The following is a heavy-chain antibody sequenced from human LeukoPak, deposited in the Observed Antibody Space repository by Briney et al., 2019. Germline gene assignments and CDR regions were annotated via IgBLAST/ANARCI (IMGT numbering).Heavy chain of an antibody. CDR1: GFTVSSNY. J-gene: IGHJ4*02. CDR2: LYSGRTT. V-gene: IGHV3-53*01. Sequence: GGSLRLSCAASGFTVSSNYMSWVRQAPGKGLEWVSVLYSGRTTSYADSVRGRFTISRDDSQNMLYLQMNSLRVEDTAVYYCARPDSSGYYYPYWGQGTLVTVSS. D-gene: IGHD3-22*01. CDR3: ARPDSSGYYYPY.